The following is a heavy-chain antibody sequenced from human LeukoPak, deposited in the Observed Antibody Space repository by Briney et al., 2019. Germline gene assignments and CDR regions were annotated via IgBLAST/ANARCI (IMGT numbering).Heavy chain of an antibody. Sequence: SETLSLTCAVYGGSFSGYYWSWIRQPPGKGLEWIGEINHSGSTNYNPSLKSRVTISVDTPKNQFSLKLSSVTAADTAVYYCARGNGTSHDIDYWGQGTLVTVSS. J-gene: IGHJ4*02. D-gene: IGHD2-2*01. CDR2: INHSGST. V-gene: IGHV4-34*01. CDR3: ARGNGTSHDIDY. CDR1: GGSFSGYY.